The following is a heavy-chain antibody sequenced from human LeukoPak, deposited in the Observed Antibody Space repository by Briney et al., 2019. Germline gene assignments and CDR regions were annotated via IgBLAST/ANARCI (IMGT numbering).Heavy chain of an antibody. CDR1: GYMFSTYG. D-gene: IGHD5-18*01. CDR3: ARETGYAYGRAPLDY. Sequence: GASVKVSCKTPGYMFSTYGISWVRQAPGQGLEWMGWISAFNGDTKYAEKFQGRVTITADKSTGTAYMELSSLRSDDTAVYYCARETGYAYGRAPLDYWGQGTLVTVSS. CDR2: ISAFNGDT. J-gene: IGHJ4*02. V-gene: IGHV1-18*01.